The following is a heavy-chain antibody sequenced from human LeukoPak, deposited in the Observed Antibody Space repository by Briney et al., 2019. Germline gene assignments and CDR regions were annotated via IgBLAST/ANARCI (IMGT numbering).Heavy chain of an antibody. V-gene: IGHV3-30*02. CDR3: AKDLTMVRGVISY. J-gene: IGHJ4*02. CDR1: GFTFSSYG. Sequence: PGGSLRLSCAASGFTFSSYGMHWVRQAPGKGLEWVAFIRYDGSNKYYADSVKGRFTISRDNSKNTLYLQMNSLRAEDTAVYYCAKDLTMVRGVISYWGQGTLVTVSS. D-gene: IGHD3-10*01. CDR2: IRYDGSNK.